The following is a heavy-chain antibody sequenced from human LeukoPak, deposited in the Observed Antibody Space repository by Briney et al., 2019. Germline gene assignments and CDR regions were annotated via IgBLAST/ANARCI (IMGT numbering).Heavy chain of an antibody. CDR1: GGSISSYY. J-gene: IGHJ3*02. V-gene: IGHV4-59*08. CDR2: IYYSGST. D-gene: IGHD6-13*01. CDR3: ARRGRQQLALGGAFDI. Sequence: SETLSLTCTVSGGSISSYYWSWIRQPPGKGLEWIGYIYYSGSTNYNPSLKSRVTISVDTSKNQFSLKLSSVTAADTAVYYCARRGRQQLALGGAFDIWGQGTMVTVSS.